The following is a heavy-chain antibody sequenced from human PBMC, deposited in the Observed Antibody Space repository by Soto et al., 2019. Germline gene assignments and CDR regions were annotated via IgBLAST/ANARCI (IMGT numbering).Heavy chain of an antibody. Sequence: EVQLVESGGGLVQPGGSLRLSCVASGFSFSNYNMNWVRQAPGKGLEWVSYITDSSDTVHYADSVRGRFTICRDNAESSLYLQMNSLREEDTAVYFCARDFGHGYYLDYWGRGTLVTVSS. J-gene: IGHJ4*02. CDR2: ITDSSDTV. CDR3: ARDFGHGYYLDY. CDR1: GFSFSNYN. V-gene: IGHV3-48*02. D-gene: IGHD3-3*01.